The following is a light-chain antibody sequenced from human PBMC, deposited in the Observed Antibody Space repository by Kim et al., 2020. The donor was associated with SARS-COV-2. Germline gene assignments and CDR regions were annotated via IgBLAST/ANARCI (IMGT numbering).Light chain of an antibody. J-gene: IGLJ3*02. Sequence: SVALGQTARVTCGGNNIGSKNVHWYQQKPGQAPVLVIYRDNNRPSGIPERFSGSNSGSTATLTISRAQAGDEADYYCQVWDTSTGVFGGGTQLTVL. CDR2: RDN. CDR1: NIGSKN. V-gene: IGLV3-9*01. CDR3: QVWDTSTGV.